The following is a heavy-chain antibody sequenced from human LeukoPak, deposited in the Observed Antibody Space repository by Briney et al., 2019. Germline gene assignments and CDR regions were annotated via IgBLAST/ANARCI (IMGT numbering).Heavy chain of an antibody. CDR1: GDSINKYF. D-gene: IGHD2-2*01. J-gene: IGHJ4*02. Sequence: SETLSLTCTVSGDSINKYFWSWLRQSPGKGLEWIGYISHSGNTNYHPSLKSRVTISLDKSNNQFSLRLSSVTAADTAVYYCGGAGPENPSWRYYIDSGGQGILVTVSS. V-gene: IGHV4-59*01. CDR3: GGAGPENPSWRYYIDS. CDR2: ISHSGNT.